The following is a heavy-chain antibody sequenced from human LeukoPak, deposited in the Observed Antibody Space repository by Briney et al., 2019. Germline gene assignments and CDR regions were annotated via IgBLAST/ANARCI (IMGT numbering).Heavy chain of an antibody. CDR3: AKGGKWDVTPFDY. Sequence: GGSLRLSCEGSAFIFSGHWMNWVRQAPGKGLEWVSTISGGGGSTYYADSVKGRFTISRDNSKNTLYLQVNSLRAEDTAVYYCAKGGKWDVTPFDYWGQGTLVTVSS. D-gene: IGHD1-26*01. J-gene: IGHJ4*02. CDR2: ISGGGGST. V-gene: IGHV3-23*01. CDR1: AFIFSGHW.